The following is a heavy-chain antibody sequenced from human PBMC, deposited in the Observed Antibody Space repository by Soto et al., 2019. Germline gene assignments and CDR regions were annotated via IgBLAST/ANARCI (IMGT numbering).Heavy chain of an antibody. D-gene: IGHD3-16*01. CDR2: IIPIFGTA. Sequence: ASVKVSCKASGGTFSSYAISWVRQAPGQGLEWMGGIIPIFGTANYAQKFQGRVTITADESTSTAYMELSSLRSEDTAVYYCARSSKIMITFGASPDYYYYYYGMDVWGQGTTVTVSS. J-gene: IGHJ6*02. CDR3: ARSSKIMITFGASPDYYYYYYGMDV. V-gene: IGHV1-69*13. CDR1: GGTFSSYA.